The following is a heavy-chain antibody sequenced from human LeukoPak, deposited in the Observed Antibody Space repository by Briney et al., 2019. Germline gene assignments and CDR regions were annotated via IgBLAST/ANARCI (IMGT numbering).Heavy chain of an antibody. V-gene: IGHV3-33*08. Sequence: GGSLRLSCAASGFTFSSYGMHWVRQAPGKGLEWVAVIWYDGSNKYYADSVKGRFTISRDNSKNTLYLQMNSLRAEDTAVYYCARVFIAVAGLSDYWGQGTLVTVSS. CDR1: GFTFSSYG. D-gene: IGHD6-19*01. J-gene: IGHJ4*02. CDR3: ARVFIAVAGLSDY. CDR2: IWYDGSNK.